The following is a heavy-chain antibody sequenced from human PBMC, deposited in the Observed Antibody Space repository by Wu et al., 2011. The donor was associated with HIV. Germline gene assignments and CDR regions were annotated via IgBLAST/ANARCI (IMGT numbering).Heavy chain of an antibody. CDR1: GGTFYA. V-gene: IGHV1-69*15. CDR3: AGSGFPYYIDN. J-gene: IGHJ4*02. Sequence: QVQPVQSGAEVKKPGSSMNVSCRSSGGTFYAVTWVRQAPGQGLEWVGRIVPIFGTTHYAQKFQGRVTLTADALSNTAFLELSSLNSDDTAVYYCAGSGFPYYIDNWGQGTPITVSP. CDR2: IVPIFGTT. D-gene: IGHD3-22*01.